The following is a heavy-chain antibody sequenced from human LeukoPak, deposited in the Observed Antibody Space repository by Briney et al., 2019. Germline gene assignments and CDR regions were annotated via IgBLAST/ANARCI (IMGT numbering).Heavy chain of an antibody. Sequence: SETLSLTCTVSGGSISSYYWSWIRQPPGKGLEWIGYIYYSGSTSYNPSLKSRVTTSVDTSKKQFSLKLSSVTAADTAVYYCARRGYSSGWYGFDYWGQGTLVTVSS. D-gene: IGHD6-19*01. CDR3: ARRGYSSGWYGFDY. CDR1: GGSISSYY. V-gene: IGHV4-59*12. CDR2: IYYSGST. J-gene: IGHJ4*02.